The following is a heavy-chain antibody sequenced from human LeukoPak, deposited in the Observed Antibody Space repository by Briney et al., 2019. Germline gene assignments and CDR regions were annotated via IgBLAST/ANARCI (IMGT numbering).Heavy chain of an antibody. CDR3: ASSDGDYFPSHFLH. CDR1: GFTFSSYS. V-gene: IGHV3-23*01. J-gene: IGHJ1*01. CDR2: ISGSGGST. D-gene: IGHD4-17*01. Sequence: PGGSLRLSCAASGFTFSSYSMNWVRQAPGKGLEWVSAISGSGGSTYYTDSVMGRFTISRDNSKDTLYVQMNSLRAEDTAVYYCASSDGDYFPSHFLHWGQGTLVTVSS.